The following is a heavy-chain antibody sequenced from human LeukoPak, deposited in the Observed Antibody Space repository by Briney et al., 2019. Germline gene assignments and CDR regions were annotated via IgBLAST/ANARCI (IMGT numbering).Heavy chain of an antibody. CDR3: AREMATIRGEDAFDI. D-gene: IGHD5-24*01. Sequence: GGSLRLSCAASGFTFSSYAMSGVRQAPGKGLEWVSVISGSGDTTDNADSVKGRFTISRDNSKNTLYLRMNSLRAEDTAVYYCAREMATIRGEDAFDIWGQGTMVTVSS. CDR2: ISGSGDTT. J-gene: IGHJ3*02. V-gene: IGHV3-23*01. CDR1: GFTFSSYA.